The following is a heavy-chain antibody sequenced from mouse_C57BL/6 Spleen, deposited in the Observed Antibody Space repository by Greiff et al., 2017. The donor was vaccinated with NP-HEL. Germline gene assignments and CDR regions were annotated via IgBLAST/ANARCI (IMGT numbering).Heavy chain of an antibody. V-gene: IGHV5-6*01. CDR1: GFTFSSYG. CDR3: ARHSPFYYDYGYFDY. D-gene: IGHD2-4*01. CDR2: ISSGGSYT. J-gene: IGHJ2*01. Sequence: EVQLVESGGDLVKPGGSLKLSCAASGFTFSSYGMSWVRQTPDKRLEWVATISSGGSYTYYPDSVKGRFTISRDNAKNTLYLQMSSLKSEDTAMYYCARHSPFYYDYGYFDYWGQGTTLTVSS.